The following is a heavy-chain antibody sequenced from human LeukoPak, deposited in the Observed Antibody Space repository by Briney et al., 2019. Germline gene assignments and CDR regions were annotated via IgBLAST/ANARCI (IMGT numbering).Heavy chain of an antibody. V-gene: IGHV3-23*01. Sequence: GGSLRLSCAASGFTFSSYAMSWVRQAPGKGLEWVSAISGGSTYYADSVKGRFTIFRNDSKNILYLQMNSLRAEDMAVYYCVKDWSRWAFDIWGQGTMVTVSS. D-gene: IGHD3-3*01. CDR1: GFTFSSYA. J-gene: IGHJ3*02. CDR2: ISGGST. CDR3: VKDWSRWAFDI.